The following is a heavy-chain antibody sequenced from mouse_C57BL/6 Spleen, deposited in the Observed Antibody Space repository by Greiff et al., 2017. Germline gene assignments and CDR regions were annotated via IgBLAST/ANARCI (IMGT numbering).Heavy chain of an antibody. CDR1: GYTFTSYW. CDR3: ARNPSLLLRGWFFDV. CDR2: IDPSDSET. Sequence: VKLQQPGAELVRPGSSVKLSCKASGYTFTSYWMHWVKQRPIQGLEWIGNIDPSDSETHYNQKFKDKATLTVDKSSSTAYMQLSSLTSEDSAVYYCARNPSLLLRGWFFDVWGTGTTVTVSS. V-gene: IGHV1-52*01. D-gene: IGHD1-1*01. J-gene: IGHJ1*03.